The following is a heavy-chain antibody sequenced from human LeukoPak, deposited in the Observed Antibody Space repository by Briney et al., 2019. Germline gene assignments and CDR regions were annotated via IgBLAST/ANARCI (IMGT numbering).Heavy chain of an antibody. J-gene: IGHJ4*02. CDR2: ISAYNGNT. Sequence: ASVKVSCKASGYTFTSYGISWVRQAPGQGLEWMGWISAYNGNTNYAQKLQGRVTMTTDTSTSTAYMELRSLRSDDTAVYYCVRLFYYGDYFDYWGQGTLVTVSS. V-gene: IGHV1-18*01. D-gene: IGHD3-22*01. CDR1: GYTFTSYG. CDR3: VRLFYYGDYFDY.